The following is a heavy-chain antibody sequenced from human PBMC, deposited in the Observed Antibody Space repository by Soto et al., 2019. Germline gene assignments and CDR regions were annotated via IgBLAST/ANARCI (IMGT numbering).Heavy chain of an antibody. CDR1: GFSVSSNY. D-gene: IGHD2-21*02. V-gene: IGHV3-53*01. J-gene: IGHJ6*02. Sequence: EVQLVESGGGLIQPGGSLRLSCAVSGFSVSSNYMSWVRQAPGKGLEWVSVLYKSGTTYYADSVRGRFVISRDNSKNTLFLEINRLRAEDSAVYYCARDRGDPVRYYSYGMDVWGQGTTVTVSS. CDR2: LYKSGTT. CDR3: ARDRGDPVRYYSYGMDV.